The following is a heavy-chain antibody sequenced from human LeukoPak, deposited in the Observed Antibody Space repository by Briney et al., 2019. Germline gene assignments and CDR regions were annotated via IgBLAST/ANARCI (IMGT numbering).Heavy chain of an antibody. CDR2: ISSSSSYI. CDR1: GFTFSSYS. D-gene: IGHD2-15*01. Sequence: GGSLRLSCAASGFTFSSYSMNWVRQAPGKGLEWVSSISSSSSYIYYADSVKGRFTISRGNAKNSLYLQMNSLRAEDTAVYYCARGFRAGVGRRNAFDIWGQGTMVTVSS. CDR3: ARGFRAGVGRRNAFDI. V-gene: IGHV3-21*01. J-gene: IGHJ3*02.